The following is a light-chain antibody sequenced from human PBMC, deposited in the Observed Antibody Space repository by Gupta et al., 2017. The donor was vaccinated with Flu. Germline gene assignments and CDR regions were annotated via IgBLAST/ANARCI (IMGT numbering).Light chain of an antibody. CDR3: SSYATTDTLV. V-gene: IGLV2-14*01. J-gene: IGLJ1*01. Sequence: SITISCTGTRGDIGDDKYVSWYQQFPGKAPKLIIFEVTKRPSGVSSRFSGSKSGNTASLTISGLQAEDEADYFCSSYATTDTLVFGSGTTVTVL. CDR2: EVT. CDR1: RGDIGDDKY.